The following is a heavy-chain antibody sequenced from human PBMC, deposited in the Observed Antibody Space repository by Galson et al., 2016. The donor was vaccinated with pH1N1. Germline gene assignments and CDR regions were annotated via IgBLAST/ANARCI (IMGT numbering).Heavy chain of an antibody. J-gene: IGHJ5*02. CDR3: AHSLSGDYVGWFAP. CDR2: IYWNDDN. V-gene: IGHV2-5*01. D-gene: IGHD4-17*01. Sequence: PALVKPPQTLTLTCTFSGFSLSTSGVGVGWIRQPPGKALEWLALIYWNDDNRYSPSLKSRLTITKDTSKNQVVLTMTNMDPVDTATYYCAHSLSGDYVGWFAPWGQGTLVTVSS. CDR1: GFSLSTSGVG.